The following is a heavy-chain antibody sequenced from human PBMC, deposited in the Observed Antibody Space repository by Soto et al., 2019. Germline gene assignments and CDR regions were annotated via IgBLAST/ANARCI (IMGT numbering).Heavy chain of an antibody. Sequence: PSETLSLTCTVSGGSISSSSYYWGWILHPPGKGLEWIGSIYYSVSTYYNPSPKSRVTISVDTSKNQFSLKLSSVTAADTAVYYCARHHTGQQKLVPRFEPWGQGTLVTGSS. CDR2: IYYSVST. V-gene: IGHV4-39*01. D-gene: IGHD6-13*01. J-gene: IGHJ5*02. CDR3: ARHHTGQQKLVPRFEP. CDR1: GGSISSSSYY.